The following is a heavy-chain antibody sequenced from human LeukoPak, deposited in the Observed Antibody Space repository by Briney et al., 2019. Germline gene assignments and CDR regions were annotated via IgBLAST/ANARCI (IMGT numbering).Heavy chain of an antibody. D-gene: IGHD3-16*01. J-gene: IGHJ4*02. V-gene: IGHV4-61*01. Sequence: NTSETLSLTCTVSGGSVSSGNYYWSWIRQPPGKGLEWIGYIYNSGSTNYNPSLKSRVTISVDTSKNQFSLKLTSVTAADTAVYYRARDPAGYYPHWGQGTLVTVSS. CDR3: ARDPAGYYPH. CDR2: IYNSGST. CDR1: GGSVSSGNYY.